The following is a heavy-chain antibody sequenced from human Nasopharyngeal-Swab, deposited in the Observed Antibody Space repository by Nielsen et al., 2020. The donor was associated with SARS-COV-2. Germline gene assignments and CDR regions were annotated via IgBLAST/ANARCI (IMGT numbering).Heavy chain of an antibody. D-gene: IGHD1-1*01. Sequence: SETLSLTCTVSGGPISSYYWSWIRQPPGKGLEWIGYIYYSGSTNYNPSLKSRVTISVDTSKNQFSLKLSSVTAADTAVYYCARIGGDWNDDYWGQGTLVTVSS. CDR3: ARIGGDWNDDY. V-gene: IGHV4-59*01. CDR1: GGPISSYY. J-gene: IGHJ4*02. CDR2: IYYSGST.